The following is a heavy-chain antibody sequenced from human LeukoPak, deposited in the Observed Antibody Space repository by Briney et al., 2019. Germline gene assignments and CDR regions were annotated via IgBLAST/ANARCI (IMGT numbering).Heavy chain of an antibody. Sequence: TGGSLRLSCAASGFTFSSYSMNWVRQAPGKGLEWVSYISSSSSTIYYADSVKGRFTISRDNAKNSLYLQMNSLRAEDTAVYYCVGTVYDFLSGSMGDYFDYWGQGTLVTVSS. V-gene: IGHV3-48*01. CDR3: VGTVYDFLSGSMGDYFDY. D-gene: IGHD3-3*01. CDR1: GFTFSSYS. CDR2: ISSSSSTI. J-gene: IGHJ4*02.